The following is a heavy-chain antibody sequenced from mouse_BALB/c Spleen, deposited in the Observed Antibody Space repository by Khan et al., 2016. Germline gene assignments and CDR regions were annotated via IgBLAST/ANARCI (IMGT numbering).Heavy chain of an antibody. CDR1: GYTFTDYS. J-gene: IGHJ2*01. CDR3: ARRDYFDY. V-gene: IGHV9-2-1*01. CDR2: INTETGEP. Sequence: QIQLVQSGPELKKPGETVKISCKASGYTFTDYSMHWVKQAPGKGLKWMGWINTETGEPTYADDFKGRFAFSLETSASTAYLQINNLKNEDTDTDFCARRDYFDYWGQGTTLTVSS.